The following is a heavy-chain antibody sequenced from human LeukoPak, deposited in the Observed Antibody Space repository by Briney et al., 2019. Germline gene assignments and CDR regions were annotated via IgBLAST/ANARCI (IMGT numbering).Heavy chain of an antibody. Sequence: GGSLRLSCAAPGFTFSSYTMNWVRQAPGKGLEWVSSISSSSSYIHYADSVKGRFTISRDNAKNSLLLQMNSLRAEDTAVYYCARAVTYYYSSSAYFADAFDIWGQGTMVTVSS. CDR3: ARAVTYYYSSSAYFADAFDI. CDR2: ISSSSSYI. CDR1: GFTFSSYT. J-gene: IGHJ3*02. D-gene: IGHD3-22*01. V-gene: IGHV3-21*01.